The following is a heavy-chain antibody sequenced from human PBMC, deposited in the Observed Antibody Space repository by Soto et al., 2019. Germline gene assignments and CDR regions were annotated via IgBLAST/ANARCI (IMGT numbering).Heavy chain of an antibody. Sequence: QVQLVESGGGVVQPGRSLRLSCAASGFTFSNYGMHWVRQAPGKGLEWVAVISYDGSNKYYADSVKDRFTISRDNSKNMLSLQMNSLRGEDTAVYYCAKDPRIAATGPPSIRYYYYYMDVWGKGTTVTVSS. CDR2: ISYDGSNK. CDR1: GFTFSNYG. CDR3: AKDPRIAATGPPSIRYYYYYMDV. V-gene: IGHV3-30*18. J-gene: IGHJ6*03. D-gene: IGHD6-13*01.